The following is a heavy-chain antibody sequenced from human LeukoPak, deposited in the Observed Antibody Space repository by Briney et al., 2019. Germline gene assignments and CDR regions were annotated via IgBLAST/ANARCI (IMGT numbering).Heavy chain of an antibody. D-gene: IGHD3-3*01. Sequence: GGSLRLSCAASGFTFSSYWMSWVRQAPGKVLEWVANIKQDGSEKYYVDSVKGRFTISRDNAKNSLYLQMNSLRAEDTAVYYCARGSPFLEWPHKRYYYYYYMDVWGKGTTVTVSS. CDR2: IKQDGSEK. CDR3: ARGSPFLEWPHKRYYYYYYMDV. J-gene: IGHJ6*03. CDR1: GFTFSSYW. V-gene: IGHV3-7*01.